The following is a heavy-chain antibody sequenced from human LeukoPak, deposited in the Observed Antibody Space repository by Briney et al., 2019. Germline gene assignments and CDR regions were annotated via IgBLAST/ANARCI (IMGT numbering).Heavy chain of an antibody. Sequence: ASVKVSCKASGYTFTSYGISWVRQAPGQGLEWMGWISAYNGNTNYAQKLQGRDTMTTDTSTSTAYMELRSLRSDDTAVYYCARVGVEDIVVVPAAAPGVYYFDYWGQGTLVTVSS. CDR1: GYTFTSYG. J-gene: IGHJ4*02. CDR2: ISAYNGNT. D-gene: IGHD2-2*01. CDR3: ARVGVEDIVVVPAAAPGVYYFDY. V-gene: IGHV1-18*01.